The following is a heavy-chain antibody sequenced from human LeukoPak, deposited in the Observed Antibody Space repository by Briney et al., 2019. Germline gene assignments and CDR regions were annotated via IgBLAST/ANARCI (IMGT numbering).Heavy chain of an antibody. CDR3: AKYGVGV. Sequence: GRSLRLSCAASGFTFSSYGMHWVRQAPGKGLEWVAVISYDGSNKYYADSVKGRFTISRDNSKNTLYLQMNSLRAEDTAVYYCAKYGVGVWGQGTLVTVSS. D-gene: IGHD4-17*01. CDR2: ISYDGSNK. CDR1: GFTFSSYG. V-gene: IGHV3-30*18. J-gene: IGHJ4*02.